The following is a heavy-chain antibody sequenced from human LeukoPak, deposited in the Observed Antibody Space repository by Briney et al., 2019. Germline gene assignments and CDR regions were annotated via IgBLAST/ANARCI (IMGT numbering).Heavy chain of an antibody. D-gene: IGHD3-22*01. CDR2: ISYDGNNK. Sequence: PGGSLRLSCAASGFTFSNYVMHWVRQAPGKGLEWVALISYDGNNKDYADSVKGRFTISRDNSENTLYLQMNSLRAEDTAVYYCARDQRGRTGSIMMAVLITGFDYWGQGTLVTVSS. CDR1: GFTFSNYV. V-gene: IGHV3-30*14. CDR3: ARDQRGRTGSIMMAVLITGFDY. J-gene: IGHJ4*02.